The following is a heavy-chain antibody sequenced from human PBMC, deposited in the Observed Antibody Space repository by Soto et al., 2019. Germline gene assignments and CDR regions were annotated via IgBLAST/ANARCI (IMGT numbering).Heavy chain of an antibody. Sequence: SETLSLTCTVSGGSISSGGYYWSWIRQHPGKGLEWIGYIYYSGSTYYNPSLKSRVTISVDTSKNQFSMKLSSVTAADTAVYYCARGNLDYDSSGYYSRNSDAFDIWGQGTMVIVSS. V-gene: IGHV4-31*03. CDR1: GGSISSGGYY. D-gene: IGHD3-22*01. CDR2: IYYSGST. J-gene: IGHJ3*02. CDR3: ARGNLDYDSSGYYSRNSDAFDI.